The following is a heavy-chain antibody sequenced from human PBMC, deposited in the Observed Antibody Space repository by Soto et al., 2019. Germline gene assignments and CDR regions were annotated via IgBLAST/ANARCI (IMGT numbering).Heavy chain of an antibody. CDR1: GYNYNLHW. CDR2: IYPGDSDT. V-gene: IGHV5-51*01. CDR3: ARHLRSYDFFQYYYGIGV. D-gene: IGHD3-16*01. J-gene: IGHJ6*02. Sequence: PGESLKISCRGSGYNYNLHWISWVRQKPGRGLEWMGIIYPGDSDTRYNPSFQGQVTISVDKSINTAYLQWDSLEASDTATYYCARHLRSYDFFQYYYGIGVWGQGSTVTVS.